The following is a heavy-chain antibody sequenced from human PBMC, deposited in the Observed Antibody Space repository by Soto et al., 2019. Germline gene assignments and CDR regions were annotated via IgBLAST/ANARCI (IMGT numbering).Heavy chain of an antibody. V-gene: IGHV4-34*01. J-gene: IGHJ4*02. CDR2: INHSGST. CDR1: GGSFSGYY. CDR3: ARGQGYGYGTGYFAY. Sequence: SETLSLTCAVYGGSFSGYYWSWIRQPPGKGLEWIGEINHSGSTNYNPSLKSRVTISVDTSKNQFSLKLSSVTAADTAVYYCARGQGYGYGTGYFAYWSQGTLVIVSS. D-gene: IGHD5-18*01.